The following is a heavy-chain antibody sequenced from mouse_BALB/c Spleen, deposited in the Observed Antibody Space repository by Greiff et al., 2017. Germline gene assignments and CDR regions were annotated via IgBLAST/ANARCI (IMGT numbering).Heavy chain of an antibody. CDR3: ARVYYYGSSYGFDY. Sequence: EVQLQQSGPGLVKPSQSLSLTCTVTGYSITSDYAWNWIRQFPGNKLEWMGYISYSGSTSYNPSLKSRISITRDTSKNQFFLQLNSVTTEDTATYYCARVYYYGSSYGFDYWGQGTTLTVSS. J-gene: IGHJ2*01. CDR2: ISYSGST. CDR1: GYSITSDYA. D-gene: IGHD1-1*01. V-gene: IGHV3-2*02.